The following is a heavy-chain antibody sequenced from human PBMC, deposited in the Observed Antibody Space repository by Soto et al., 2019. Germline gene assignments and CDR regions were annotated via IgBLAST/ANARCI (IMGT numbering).Heavy chain of an antibody. CDR2: IYWDDDK. CDR1: GFSLRNSGVA. CDR3: AHLTTGGFYFDY. V-gene: IGHV2-5*02. D-gene: IGHD4-17*01. J-gene: IGHJ4*02. Sequence: QITLKESGPTLVKPTQTLTLTCTFSGFSLRNSGVAVGWIRQPPGKALEWLALIYWDDDKRYSPSLKRRLTLTKDTSKNQVVLTMSNMDPVDTATYYGAHLTTGGFYFDYWGQGTLVTVSS.